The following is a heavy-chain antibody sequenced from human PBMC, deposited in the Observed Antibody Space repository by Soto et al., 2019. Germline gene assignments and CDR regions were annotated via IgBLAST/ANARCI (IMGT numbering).Heavy chain of an antibody. CDR1: GDSVSSNSAA. V-gene: IGHV6-1*01. CDR3: ARDSCGYYYRYFGC. CDR2: TYYRSQWYD. J-gene: IGHJ4*02. D-gene: IGHD3-22*01. Sequence: PSQTLSLACAISGDSVSSNSAAWNWIRQSPSRGLEWLGRTYYRSQWYDDYAESVKSRISITPDTSKNQFSLQLNSVTPEDTAVYYCARDSCGYYYRYFGCWGRGTLVTVSS.